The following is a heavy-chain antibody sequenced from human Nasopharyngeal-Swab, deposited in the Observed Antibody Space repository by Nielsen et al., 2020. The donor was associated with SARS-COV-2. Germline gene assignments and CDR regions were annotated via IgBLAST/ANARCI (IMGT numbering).Heavy chain of an antibody. D-gene: IGHD5-24*01. CDR1: GFTFDDYA. CDR3: AKDMGDGYNPIQGY. Sequence: GESLKISCVASGFTFDDYAMHWVRQAPGKGLEWVSLISGDGGSTYYADSVKGRFTISRDNSKNSLYLQMNSLRTEDTALYYCAKDMGDGYNPIQGYWGQGTLVTVSS. CDR2: ISGDGGST. V-gene: IGHV3-43*02. J-gene: IGHJ4*02.